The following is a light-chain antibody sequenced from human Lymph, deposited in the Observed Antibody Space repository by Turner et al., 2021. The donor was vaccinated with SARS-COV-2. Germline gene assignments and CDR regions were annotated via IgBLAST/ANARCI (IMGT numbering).Light chain of an antibody. J-gene: IGKJ2*01. CDR1: QSISSY. Sequence: DIQMTQSPSSLSASVGDRVTITCQASQSISSYLNWYQQKPGKAPKLLIYAPSTLQSGVPSRFSGSGSGTDFTLTISSLQPEDFATYYCQQSYSTPYTFGQGTKLEIK. V-gene: IGKV1-39*01. CDR3: QQSYSTPYT. CDR2: APS.